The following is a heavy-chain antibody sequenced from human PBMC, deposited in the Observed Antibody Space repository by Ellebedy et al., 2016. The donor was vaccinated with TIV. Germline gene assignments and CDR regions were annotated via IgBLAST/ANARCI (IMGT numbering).Heavy chain of an antibody. D-gene: IGHD5-12*01. CDR3: TRTGYDLATVPDY. J-gene: IGHJ4*02. CDR1: GFIFSASA. CDR2: IRSKADDYAR. V-gene: IGHV3-73*01. Sequence: PGGSLRLSCAASGFIFSASAMHWVRQASGNGLEWVGRIRSKADDYARAYAASVNGRFTISRDDSKNTAYLQMNSLKTEDTAVYYCTRTGYDLATVPDYWGQGTLVTVSS.